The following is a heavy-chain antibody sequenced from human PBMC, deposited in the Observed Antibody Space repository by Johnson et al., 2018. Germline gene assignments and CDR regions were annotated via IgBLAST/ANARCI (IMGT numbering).Heavy chain of an antibody. D-gene: IGHD3-10*01. CDR2: TRDKSNSYTT. J-gene: IGHJ1*01. Sequence: VQLVESGGGLVQPGVSLRLSCAASGFTFSDHYMDWVRQAPGKGLEWVGRTRDKSNSYTTEYAASVKGRVTISRDDSKNSLYLQMNSLKTEDTAVYYCVSASGITYPYFQHWGQGTLVTVSS. CDR3: VSASGITYPYFQH. CDR1: GFTFSDHY. V-gene: IGHV3-72*01.